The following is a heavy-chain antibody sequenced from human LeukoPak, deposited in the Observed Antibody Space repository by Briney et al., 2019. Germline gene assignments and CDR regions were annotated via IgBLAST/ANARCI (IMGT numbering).Heavy chain of an antibody. CDR3: AKEGDY. CDR1: GFSFSSSG. V-gene: IGHV3-30*02. Sequence: GGSLRLSCAVSGFSFSSSGMHGVRHAPGKGLEWVAFIGYDGSNKYYADSVRGRFTISRDNSKNTLYLQMNSLRGEDTAVYYCAKEGDYWGQGTLVTVSS. J-gene: IGHJ4*02. CDR2: IGYDGSNK.